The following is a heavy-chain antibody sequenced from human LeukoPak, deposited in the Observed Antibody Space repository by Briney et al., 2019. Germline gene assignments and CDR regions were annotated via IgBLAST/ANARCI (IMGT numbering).Heavy chain of an antibody. CDR2: IYTSGST. CDR1: GGSISSYY. V-gene: IGHV4-4*07. J-gene: IGHJ4*02. Sequence: SETLSLTCTVSGGSISSYYWSWIRQPAGEGLEWIGRIYTSGSTNYNPSLKSRVTISVDKSKNQFSLKLSSVTAADMAVYYCAKDPSDLYDSGSSQCDYWGQGTLVTVSS. CDR3: AKDPSDLYDSGSSQCDY. D-gene: IGHD3-10*01.